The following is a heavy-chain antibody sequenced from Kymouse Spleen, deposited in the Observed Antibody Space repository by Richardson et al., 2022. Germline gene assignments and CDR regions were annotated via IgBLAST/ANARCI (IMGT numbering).Heavy chain of an antibody. CDR3: ARDQQYSSWFLTT. CDR2: IYYSGST. Sequence: QVQLQESGPGLVKPSETLSLTCTVSGGSISSYYWSWIRQPPGKGLEWIGYIYYSGSTNYNPSLKSRVTISVDTSKNQFSLKLSSVTAADTAVYYCARDQQYSSWFLTTGAREPWSPSPQ. V-gene: IGHV4-59*01. CDR1: GGSISSYY. D-gene: IGHD6-13*01. J-gene: IGHJ4*02.